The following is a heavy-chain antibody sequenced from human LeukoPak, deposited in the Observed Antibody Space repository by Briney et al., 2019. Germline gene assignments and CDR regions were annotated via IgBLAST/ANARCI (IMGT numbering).Heavy chain of an antibody. D-gene: IGHD6-6*01. CDR1: GFTLSDYW. Sequence: GSLRLSCAASGFTLSDYWMHWVRQGPGKGLVWVSGINPDGSSTNDADFVKGRFTISRDNAKNTLNLQMNSLRAEDTAVYYCVRSTAVLPFDYWGQGIPVTVSS. CDR3: VRSTAVLPFDY. CDR2: INPDGSST. V-gene: IGHV3-74*01. J-gene: IGHJ4*02.